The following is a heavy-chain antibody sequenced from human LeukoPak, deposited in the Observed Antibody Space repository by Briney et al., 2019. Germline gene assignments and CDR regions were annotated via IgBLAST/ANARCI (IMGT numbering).Heavy chain of an antibody. Sequence: PGGSLRLSCAASGFTFSSYSMSWVRQAPGKGLEWVSYISSSSSTIYYADSVKGRFTISRDNAKNSLYLQMNSLRAEDTAVYYCARDSVYYYYYMDVWGKGTTVTVSS. D-gene: IGHD3-10*01. CDR2: ISSSSSTI. J-gene: IGHJ6*03. V-gene: IGHV3-48*04. CDR3: ARDSVYYYYYMDV. CDR1: GFTFSSYS.